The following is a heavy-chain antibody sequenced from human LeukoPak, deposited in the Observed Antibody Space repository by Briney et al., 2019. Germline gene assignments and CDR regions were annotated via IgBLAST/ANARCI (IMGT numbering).Heavy chain of an antibody. V-gene: IGHV1-2*02. D-gene: IGHD6-19*01. Sequence: ASVKVSCKASGYTFTVYYMHWVRQAPGQGLEWMGWINPSSGGTNYAQKFQGRVTMTRDTSISTAYMELSRLRSDDTAVYYCAMPTYSSGWYYFDYWGQGTLVTVSS. CDR2: INPSSGGT. CDR3: AMPTYSSGWYYFDY. CDR1: GYTFTVYY. J-gene: IGHJ4*02.